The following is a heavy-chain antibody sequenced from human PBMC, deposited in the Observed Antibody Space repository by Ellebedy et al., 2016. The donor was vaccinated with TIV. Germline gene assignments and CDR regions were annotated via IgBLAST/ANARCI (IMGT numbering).Heavy chain of an antibody. CDR3: ARTGHYLHYAGMDV. CDR2: IYDIGGIRST. V-gene: IGHV4-59*12. D-gene: IGHD3-22*01. J-gene: IGHJ6*02. CDR1: GGSISSYY. Sequence: MPSETLSLTCTVSGGSISSYYWSWIRQPPGKALEWIGYIYDIGGIRSTNYMSSLRSRVTIAGDTSKNQFALRLSPVTAADTAVYYCARTGHYLHYAGMDVWGQGTTVTVSS.